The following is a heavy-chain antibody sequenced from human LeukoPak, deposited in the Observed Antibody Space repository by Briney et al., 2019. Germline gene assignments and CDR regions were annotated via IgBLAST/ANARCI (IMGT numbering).Heavy chain of an antibody. V-gene: IGHV3-7*01. Sequence: GGSLRLSCAASGFTFNGHWMTWARQAPGKGLEWVANINEDGRGKYYVDSVKGRFTISRDNAKNSLYLQMNSLRAEDTAMYYCARHIPRGNNFFDYWGQGTQVTVSS. CDR1: GFTFNGHW. CDR3: ARHIPRGNNFFDY. CDR2: INEDGRGK. J-gene: IGHJ4*02. D-gene: IGHD3-16*01.